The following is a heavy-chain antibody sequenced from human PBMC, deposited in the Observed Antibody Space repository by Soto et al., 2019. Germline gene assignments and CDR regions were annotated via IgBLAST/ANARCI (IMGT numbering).Heavy chain of an antibody. CDR3: ASTKYDSSAYYYWYLGL. CDR1: EDTFRNYA. CDR2: IIPIFGTA. Sequence: QVELVQSGAEVKKPGSSVKVSCQASEDTFRNYAISWVRKALGQGLGWMGGIIPIFGTANYAQKFQGRVTITADTSANTVYLELSSLRSEDTAVYYCASTKYDSSAYYYWYLGLWGRGTLVTVSS. D-gene: IGHD3-22*01. J-gene: IGHJ2*01. V-gene: IGHV1-69*06.